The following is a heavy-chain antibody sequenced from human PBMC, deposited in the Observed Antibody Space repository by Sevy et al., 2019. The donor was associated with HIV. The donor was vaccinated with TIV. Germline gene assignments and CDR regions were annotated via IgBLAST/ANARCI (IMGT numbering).Heavy chain of an antibody. V-gene: IGHV3-9*01. J-gene: IGHJ6*02. Sequence: GGSLRLSCAASGFTFDDYAMHWVRQAPGKGLEWVSGISWNGGSIGYADSVKGRFTISRDNAKNSLYLQMNSLRAEDTALYYCAKATSGSIVATKTTYYYYSYGMDVWGQGTTVTVSS. CDR1: GFTFDDYA. D-gene: IGHD5-12*01. CDR3: AKATSGSIVATKTTYYYYSYGMDV. CDR2: ISWNGGSI.